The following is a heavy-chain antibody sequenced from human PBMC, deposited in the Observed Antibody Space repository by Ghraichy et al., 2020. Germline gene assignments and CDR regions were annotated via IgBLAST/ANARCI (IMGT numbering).Heavy chain of an antibody. D-gene: IGHD3-10*01. J-gene: IGHJ1*01. CDR3: ARLYGLGRYFRAEYIQY. CDR1: GGSMTSNY. V-gene: IGHV4-59*01. CDR2: IYYSGST. Sequence: SETLSLTCTVSGGSMTSNYWSWIRQPPGKGLEWIGYIYYSGSTKYNPSLKSRVTISVDTSKNQFSLKLSSVTAADTAVYYCARLYGLGRYFRAEYIQYWGQGTLVTVSS.